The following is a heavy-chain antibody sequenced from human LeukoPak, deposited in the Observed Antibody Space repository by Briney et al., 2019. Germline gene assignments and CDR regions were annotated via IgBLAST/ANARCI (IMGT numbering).Heavy chain of an antibody. Sequence: SETLSLTCTVSGGSISSSSYYWGWIRQPPGKGLEWLGYIFYTGTTNYNPSLKSRVAISVDTSKNQFSLKLTSVTAADTAVYYCGRGENGDYEIDSWGQGTLVTVSS. D-gene: IGHD4-17*01. V-gene: IGHV4-61*05. J-gene: IGHJ4*02. CDR1: GGSISSSSYY. CDR3: GRGENGDYEIDS. CDR2: IFYTGTT.